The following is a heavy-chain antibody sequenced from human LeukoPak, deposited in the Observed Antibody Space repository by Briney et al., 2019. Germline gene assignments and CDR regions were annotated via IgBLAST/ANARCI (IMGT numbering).Heavy chain of an antibody. J-gene: IGHJ6*03. V-gene: IGHV5-51*01. CDR3: ARLRGSGTYYPMDYYYYMDV. CDR2: IYPGDSDT. CDR1: GYSFTSYW. Sequence: GESLKISCKGSGYSFTSYWIGWVRQMPGKGLEWMGIIYPGDSDTRYSPSFQGQVTISADKSISTAYLQWSSLKASDTAMYYCARLRGSGTYYPMDYYYYMDVWGKGTTVTVSS. D-gene: IGHD3-10*01.